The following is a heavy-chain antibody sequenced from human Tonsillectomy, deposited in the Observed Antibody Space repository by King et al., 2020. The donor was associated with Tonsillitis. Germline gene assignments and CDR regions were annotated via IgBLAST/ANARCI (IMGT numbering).Heavy chain of an antibody. CDR1: GFSLSNARMG. CDR2: IFSNDEK. CDR3: ARITSHYDFWGRGWFDP. D-gene: IGHD3-3*01. V-gene: IGHV2-26*01. J-gene: IGHJ5*02. Sequence: ITLKESGPVLVKPTETLTLTCTVSGFSLSNARMGVSWIRQPPGKALEWLAHIFSNDEKSYSTSLKSRLTISKDTSKSQVVLTMTNMDPVDTATYYCARITSHYDFWGRGWFDPWGQGTLVTVSS.